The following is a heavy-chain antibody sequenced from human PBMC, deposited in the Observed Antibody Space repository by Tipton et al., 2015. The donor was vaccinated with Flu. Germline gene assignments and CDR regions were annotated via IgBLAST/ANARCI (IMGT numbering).Heavy chain of an antibody. V-gene: IGHV1-69*15. CDR1: GGTFSSYA. Sequence: QSGPEVKKPGSSVKVSCKASGGTFSSYAISWVRQAPGQGLEWMGRIIPIFGTANYAQKFQGRVTITADESTSTAYMELSSLRSEDAAVYYCASPPGRGSYYVRLYYWGQGTLVTVSP. J-gene: IGHJ4*02. CDR3: ASPPGRGSYYVRLYY. CDR2: IIPIFGTA. D-gene: IGHD1-26*01.